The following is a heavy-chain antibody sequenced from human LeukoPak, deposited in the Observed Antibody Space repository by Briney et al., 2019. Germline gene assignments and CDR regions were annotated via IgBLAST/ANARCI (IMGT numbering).Heavy chain of an antibody. D-gene: IGHD5-18*01. Sequence: PGGSLRLSCAASGFTFSSYAMGWVRQAPGKGLEWVSAITASGGSTYYADSVKGRFTISRDNSKNTLYLQVNSLRAEDTAVYYCAKGNGYSYGRYYFDYWGQGTLVTVSS. J-gene: IGHJ4*02. CDR3: AKGNGYSYGRYYFDY. CDR2: ITASGGST. CDR1: GFTFSSYA. V-gene: IGHV3-23*01.